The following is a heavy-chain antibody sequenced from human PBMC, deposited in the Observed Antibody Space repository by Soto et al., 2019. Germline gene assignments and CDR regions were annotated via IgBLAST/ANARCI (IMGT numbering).Heavy chain of an antibody. D-gene: IGHD3-10*01. CDR2: IFSDAER. V-gene: IGHV2-26*01. Sequence: GPTLVNPTETLTLTCNVSGFSLTTGRMGVSWIRQPPGKALEWLAHIFSDAERSYSRSLQGRLTVSKVGSGSHVVLTMTNMDPVDTGTYFCVRMNAQSYSSYYAMDVWGQGNTVTVSS. CDR1: GFSLTTGRMG. J-gene: IGHJ6*02. CDR3: VRMNAQSYSSYYAMDV.